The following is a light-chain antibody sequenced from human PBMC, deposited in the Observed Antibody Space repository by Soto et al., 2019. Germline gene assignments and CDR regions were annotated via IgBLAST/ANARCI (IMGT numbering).Light chain of an antibody. J-gene: IGKJ5*01. V-gene: IGKV3D-20*02. CDR1: QSVSSSY. Sequence: LTQSRGTLSLSPGERAPLSCRASQSVSSSYLTWYQQKSGQAPRLLIYGASNRATGIPARFSGRGYGTDFTLSISSLEPEDFALYYCQQRLTWPITFGQGTRLEI. CDR2: GAS. CDR3: QQRLTWPIT.